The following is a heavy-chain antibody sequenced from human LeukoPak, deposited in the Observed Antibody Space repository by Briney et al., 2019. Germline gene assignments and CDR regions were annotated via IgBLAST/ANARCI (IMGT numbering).Heavy chain of an antibody. CDR1: GFTFSNYW. V-gene: IGHV3-74*01. J-gene: IGHJ4*02. D-gene: IGHD3-3*01. Sequence: GGSLRLSCAASGFTFSNYWMHWVRQAPGKGLVWVSRIKGDGSHTIYADSVKGRFTISRDNAKNSLYLELHSLRAEDTAVYYCARQYYDIWSGYYTADYYFDYWGQGTLVTVSS. CDR2: IKGDGSHT. CDR3: ARQYYDIWSGYYTADYYFDY.